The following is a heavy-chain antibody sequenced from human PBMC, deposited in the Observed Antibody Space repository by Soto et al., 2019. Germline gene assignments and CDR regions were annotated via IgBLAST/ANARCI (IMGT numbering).Heavy chain of an antibody. Sequence: EVQLVESGGGLVKPGGSLRLSCAASGFTFSSAWMNWVRQAPGKGLEWVGRIKSKTDGGTTDYAAPVKGRFTISRDDSKNTLYLQMNSLKTEDTAVYYCTTEGPIAAAGTDWFDPWGQGTLVTVSS. V-gene: IGHV3-15*07. CDR2: IKSKTDGGTT. CDR3: TTEGPIAAAGTDWFDP. D-gene: IGHD6-13*01. CDR1: GFTFSSAW. J-gene: IGHJ5*02.